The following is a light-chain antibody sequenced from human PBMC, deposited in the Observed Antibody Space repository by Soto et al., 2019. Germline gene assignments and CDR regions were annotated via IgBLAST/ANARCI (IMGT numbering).Light chain of an antibody. CDR2: GAS. Sequence: EIVMTQSPATLSVSPGERATLSCRASQSVSSNLAWYQQKPGQAPRLLIYGASTRATVIQPGSVAVGLGQSSLSPSAACSLKILQFYYCQQYNNRPPFTFGPGTKVDIK. CDR1: QSVSSN. J-gene: IGKJ3*01. V-gene: IGKV3-15*01. CDR3: QQYNNRPPFT.